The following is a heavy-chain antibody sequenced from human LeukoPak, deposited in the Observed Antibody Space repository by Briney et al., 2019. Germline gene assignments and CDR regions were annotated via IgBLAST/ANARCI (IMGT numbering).Heavy chain of an antibody. Sequence: GGSLRLSCAASGFTFSTYWMHWVRQVPGKGLVWVSRINNDGSSTTYADSVQGRFTISRDNAKNTLYLQMSSLRVEDTAIYYCARAAFSSGWYFDHWGQGTPVTVSS. V-gene: IGHV3-74*01. CDR1: GFTFSTYW. CDR2: INNDGSST. J-gene: IGHJ4*02. D-gene: IGHD6-19*01. CDR3: ARAAFSSGWYFDH.